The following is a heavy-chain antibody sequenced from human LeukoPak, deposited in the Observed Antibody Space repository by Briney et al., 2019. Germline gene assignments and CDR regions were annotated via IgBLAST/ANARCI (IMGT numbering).Heavy chain of an antibody. CDR1: GFTFSSYA. J-gene: IGHJ4*02. CDR3: ARTYQLLSFDY. D-gene: IGHD2-2*01. Sequence: PGGSLRLSCAASGFTFSSYAMSWVRQAPGRGLEWVSIISGGSGNTYYADSVKGRFSISRDNSKNTLYLQMNSLRAEDTAVYYCARTYQLLSFDYWGQGTLVTVSS. CDR2: ISGGSGNT. V-gene: IGHV3-23*01.